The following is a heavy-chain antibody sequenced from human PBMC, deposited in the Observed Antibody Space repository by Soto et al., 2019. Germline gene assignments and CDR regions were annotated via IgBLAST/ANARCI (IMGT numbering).Heavy chain of an antibody. CDR1: GGAISSGGYS. CDR2: IYHSGST. V-gene: IGHV4-30-2*01. Sequence: PTETLSLTCAVSGGAISSGGYSWNWIRQPPGKGLEWIGYIYHSGSTLYNPSLKSRVTISVDKSKNQFSLKLSPVTAADTAVDSCARNYGDYVDYCGQGTLVTVSP. CDR3: ARNYGDYVDY. J-gene: IGHJ4*02. D-gene: IGHD4-17*01.